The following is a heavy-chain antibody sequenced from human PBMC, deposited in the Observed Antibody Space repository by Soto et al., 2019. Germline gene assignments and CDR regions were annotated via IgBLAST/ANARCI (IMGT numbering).Heavy chain of an antibody. D-gene: IGHD2-8*01. V-gene: IGHV3-11*01. J-gene: IGHJ4*02. CDR1: GFTFSDYY. CDR3: ARDHTVYAPSPAWY. CDR2: ISSSGSTI. Sequence: GESLKISCAASGFTFSDYYMSWIRQAPGKGLEWVSYISSSGSTIYYADSVKGRFTISRDNAKNSLYLQMNSLRAEDTAVYYCARDHTVYAPSPAWYWGQGTLVTVSS.